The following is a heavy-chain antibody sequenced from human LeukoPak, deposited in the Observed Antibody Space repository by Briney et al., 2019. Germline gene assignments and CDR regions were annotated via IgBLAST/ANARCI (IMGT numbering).Heavy chain of an antibody. Sequence: PSETLSLTCSVSGGSISSYYWTWIRPPPGKGLEWIGYIYYSGTTNYNPSLKSRVTISVDTSKNQFSLNLRSITAADTAVYYCARQYSSSAEIDFWGQGTLVTVSS. V-gene: IGHV4-59*08. D-gene: IGHD3-22*01. CDR2: IYYSGTT. CDR1: GGSISSYY. J-gene: IGHJ4*02. CDR3: ARQYSSSAEIDF.